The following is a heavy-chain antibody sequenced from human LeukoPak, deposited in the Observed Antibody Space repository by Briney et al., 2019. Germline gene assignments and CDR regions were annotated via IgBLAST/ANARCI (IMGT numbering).Heavy chain of an antibody. D-gene: IGHD1-26*01. CDR1: GFAFNDAW. CDR3: RWEKSPYYGLDV. Sequence: GGSLRLSCAASGFAFNDAWMSWVRQAPGKGLEWVGRITSKGSGGTSECAAPVKGRFTISRDDSKNTLYLQMNSLTTEDIAVYYCRWEKSPYYGLDVWGQGTTVTVS. J-gene: IGHJ6*02. V-gene: IGHV3-15*01. CDR2: ITSKGSGGTS.